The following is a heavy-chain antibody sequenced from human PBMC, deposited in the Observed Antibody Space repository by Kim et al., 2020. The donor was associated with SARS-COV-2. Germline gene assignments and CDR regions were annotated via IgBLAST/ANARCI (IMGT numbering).Heavy chain of an antibody. CDR2: ISWNSDSI. CDR1: GFTFGYYG. CDR3: VIGLLRLGKLSVDCDY. V-gene: IGHV3-9*01. D-gene: IGHD3-16*02. J-gene: IGHJ4*02. Sequence: GGSLRLSCAASGFTFGYYGMHWVRRGPGKGLEWVSGISWNSDSIGYADSVKDRFTISRDNANNSLSMQMNSLRVEDSALYYFVIGLLRLGKLSVDCDYWGQGTLVTVSS.